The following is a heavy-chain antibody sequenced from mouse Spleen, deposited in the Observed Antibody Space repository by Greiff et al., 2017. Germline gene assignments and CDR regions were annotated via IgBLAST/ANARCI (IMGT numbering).Heavy chain of an antibody. Sequence: QVQLQQPGAELVRPGTSVKLSCKASGYTFTSYWMHWVKQRPGQGLEWIGVIDPSDSYTNYNQKFKGKATLTVDTSSSTAYMQLSSLTSEDSAVYYCAREGGGSYAMDYWGQGTSVTVSS. CDR1: GYTFTSYW. V-gene: IGHV1-59*01. CDR3: AREGGGSYAMDY. CDR2: IDPSDSYT. J-gene: IGHJ4*01.